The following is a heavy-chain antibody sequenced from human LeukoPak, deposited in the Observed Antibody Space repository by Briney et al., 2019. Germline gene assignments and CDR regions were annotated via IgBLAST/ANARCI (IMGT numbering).Heavy chain of an antibody. D-gene: IGHD5-12*01. V-gene: IGHV4-31*03. CDR3: ARVLGYSGYDAHAFDY. J-gene: IGHJ4*02. Sequence: KSSETLSLTCTVSGDFISSGGFYWSWIRQHPGKGLEWIGYIYYSGSTYYNPSLKSRVTISVDTSKNQFSLKLSSVTAADTAVYYCARVLGYSGYDAHAFDYWGQGTLVTVSS. CDR2: IYYSGST. CDR1: GDFISSGGFY.